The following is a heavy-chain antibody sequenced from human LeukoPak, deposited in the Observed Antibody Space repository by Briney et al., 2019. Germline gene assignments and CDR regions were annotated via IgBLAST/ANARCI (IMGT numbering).Heavy chain of an antibody. V-gene: IGHV3-74*01. J-gene: IGHJ4*02. D-gene: IGHD3-22*01. CDR3: ARDGNYYDSSGPADH. CDR1: RFTFSRYW. CDR2: INSDGIST. Sequence: GGALRLSCAASRFTFSRYWIHGVRQAPGKGRVWVSRINSDGISTSYADSVKGRFTISRDNAKNTLYLQMNSLRAEDTAVYYCARDGNYYDSSGPADHWGQGNLVTVSS.